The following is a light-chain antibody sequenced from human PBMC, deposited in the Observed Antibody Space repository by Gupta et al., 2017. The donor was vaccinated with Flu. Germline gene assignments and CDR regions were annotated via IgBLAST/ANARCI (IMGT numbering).Light chain of an antibody. Sequence: SLSASVGDRVTITCRASQSISRRLNWYQQKPGKAPKLLIYEASSLQSGVPSRFSGSGSGTDFTLTISSLKPEDFATYFCQQSYSTPPHTFGQGTKVEIK. CDR3: QQSYSTPPHT. CDR1: QSISRR. CDR2: EAS. V-gene: IGKV1-39*01. J-gene: IGKJ1*01.